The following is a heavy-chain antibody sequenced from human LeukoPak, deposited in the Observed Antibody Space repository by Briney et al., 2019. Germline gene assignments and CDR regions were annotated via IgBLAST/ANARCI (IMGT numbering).Heavy chain of an antibody. CDR2: INHSGST. CDR3: ARGRKQWLVPEYFQH. CDR1: GGSFSGYY. D-gene: IGHD6-19*01. V-gene: IGHV4-34*01. J-gene: IGHJ1*01. Sequence: PSETLSLTCAVYGGSFSGYYWSWIRQPPGKGLEWIGEINHSGSTNYNPSLKSRVTMSVDTSKNQFSLKLSSVTAADTAVYYCARGRKQWLVPEYFQHWGQGTLVTVSS.